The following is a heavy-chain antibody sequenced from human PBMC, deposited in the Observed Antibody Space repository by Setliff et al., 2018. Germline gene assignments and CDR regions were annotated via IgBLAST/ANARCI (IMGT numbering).Heavy chain of an antibody. V-gene: IGHV1-18*01. D-gene: IGHD3-16*01. CDR3: TRSRGPRVVLAADFDF. CDR1: GFTFKTYS. J-gene: IGHJ4*02. Sequence: GASVKVSCKASGFTFKTYSFSWIRQAPGQGLEWVGWISGYNSNTIYAQNFQGRVTMTTDTYTSAANMELRSLTSDDTAVYFCTRSRGPRVVLAADFDFWGQGTLVTVSS. CDR2: ISGYNSNT.